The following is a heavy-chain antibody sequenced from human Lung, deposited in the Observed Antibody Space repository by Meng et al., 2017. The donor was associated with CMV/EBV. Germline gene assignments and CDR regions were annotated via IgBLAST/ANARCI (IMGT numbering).Heavy chain of an antibody. J-gene: IGHJ4*02. CDR3: ARDRSYDSSGYLDY. CDR2: MSYDGSNK. V-gene: IGHV3-30-3*01. CDR1: GFTFSNYA. Sequence: GGSXRLXCAASGFTFSNYAMHWVRQAPGKGLEWVAVMSYDGSNKYYADSVKGRFTISRDNSKNTLYLQMNSLRAEDTAMYYCARDRSYDSSGYLDYWGQGXLVTVSS. D-gene: IGHD3-22*01.